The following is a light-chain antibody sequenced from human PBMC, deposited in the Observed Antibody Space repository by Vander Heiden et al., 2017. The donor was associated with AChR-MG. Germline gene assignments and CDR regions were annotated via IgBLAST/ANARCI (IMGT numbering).Light chain of an antibody. Sequence: EIVLTQSPATLSLSPGERATLSCKASQNADYYLAWHQQKPGQAPRLIIFDVSNRAAGIPARFSGSGSGTEFTLTISSLEPEDFAVYYGQQRSGPFGQGTKVEMK. J-gene: IGKJ1*01. CDR3: QQRSGP. V-gene: IGKV3-11*01. CDR2: DVS. CDR1: QNADYY.